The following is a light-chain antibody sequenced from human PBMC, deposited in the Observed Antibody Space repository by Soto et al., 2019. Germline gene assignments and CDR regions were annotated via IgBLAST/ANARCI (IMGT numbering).Light chain of an antibody. V-gene: IGLV1-44*01. CDR2: SNN. Sequence: QSVLTQPPSASGTPGQRVTISCSGSRSSIGSNTVNWYQHLPGMAPKLLIYSNNHRPSGVPDRFSASKAGASASLAISGLQSGDEGDYYCSSYAGSNNPYVFGTGTKVTVL. CDR3: SSYAGSNNPYV. J-gene: IGLJ1*01. CDR1: RSSIGSNT.